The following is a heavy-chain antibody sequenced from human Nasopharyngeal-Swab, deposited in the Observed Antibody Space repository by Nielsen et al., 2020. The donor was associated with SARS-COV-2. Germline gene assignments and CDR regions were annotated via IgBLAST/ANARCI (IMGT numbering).Heavy chain of an antibody. Sequence: SCTVSGGSISSGDYYWSWIRQPPGEGLKWIGYIYYSGSTYYNPSLKSRVTISVDTSKNQFSLKLSSVTAADTAVYYCARGSTYYYDSTLSEIDYWGQGTLVTVSS. V-gene: IGHV4-30-4*01. J-gene: IGHJ4*02. CDR3: ARGSTYYYDSTLSEIDY. D-gene: IGHD3-22*01. CDR1: GGSISSGDYY. CDR2: IYYSGST.